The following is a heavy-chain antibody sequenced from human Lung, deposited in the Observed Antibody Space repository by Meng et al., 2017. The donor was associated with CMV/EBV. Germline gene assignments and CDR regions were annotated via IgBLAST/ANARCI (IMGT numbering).Heavy chain of an antibody. CDR2: IYYSGST. CDR1: GGSISSGDYY. CDR3: ARALDTAMVTFDY. D-gene: IGHD5-18*01. V-gene: IGHV4-30-4*08. J-gene: IGHJ4*02. Sequence: QVQLQESCPGLLKPPHTLSLTCTVSGGSISSGDYYWSWIRQPPGKGLEWIGYIYYSGSTYYNPSLKSRVTISVDTSKNQFSLKLSSVTAADTAVYYCARALDTAMVTFDYWGQGTLVTVSS.